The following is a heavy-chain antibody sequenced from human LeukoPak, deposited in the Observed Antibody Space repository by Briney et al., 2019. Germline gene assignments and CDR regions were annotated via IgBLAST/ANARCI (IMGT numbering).Heavy chain of an antibody. Sequence: SQTLSLTCTVSGASISSADYYWSWIRQPPGKGLERIGYIYYSGSTYYNPSLKRRVSMSLDTSKNRFSLKLSSLTAADTAVYYCARDPYYYDSDDWFDPWGQGTPVTVSS. CDR1: GASISSADYY. CDR2: IYYSGST. V-gene: IGHV4-30-4*01. J-gene: IGHJ5*02. CDR3: ARDPYYYDSDDWFDP. D-gene: IGHD3-22*01.